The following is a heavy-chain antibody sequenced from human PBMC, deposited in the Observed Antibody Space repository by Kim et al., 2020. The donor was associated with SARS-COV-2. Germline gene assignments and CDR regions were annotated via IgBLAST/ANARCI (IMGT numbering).Heavy chain of an antibody. CDR1: GYSFTSYW. Sequence: GESLKISCKGSGYSFTSYWIGWVRQMPGKGLEWMGIIYPGDSDTRYSPSFQGRVTISADKSISTAYLQWSSLKASDTAMYYCARLMGYYYDSSGYLAYWGQRTLVTVSS. CDR2: IYPGDSDT. CDR3: ARLMGYYYDSSGYLAY. V-gene: IGHV5-51*01. D-gene: IGHD3-22*01. J-gene: IGHJ4*02.